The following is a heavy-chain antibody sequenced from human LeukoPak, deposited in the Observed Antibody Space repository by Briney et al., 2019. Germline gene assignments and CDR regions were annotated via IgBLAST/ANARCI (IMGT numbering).Heavy chain of an antibody. J-gene: IGHJ4*02. CDR2: VYYSGST. CDR3: AREDSSGYLGY. D-gene: IGHD3-22*01. CDR1: GGSISSYY. Sequence: SETLSLTCTVSGGSISSYYWSWIRQPPGKGLEWIGYVYYSGSTNYNPSLKSRVTISVDTSKNQFSLKLTSLTAADTAVYYCAREDSSGYLGYWGQGTLVTVSS. V-gene: IGHV4-59*01.